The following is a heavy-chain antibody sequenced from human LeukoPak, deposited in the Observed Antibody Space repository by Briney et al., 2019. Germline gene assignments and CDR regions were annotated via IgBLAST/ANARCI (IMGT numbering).Heavy chain of an antibody. CDR3: ARGAAGPGGVDY. V-gene: IGHV4-4*09. Sequence: SETLSLTCTVSGGSISSYYWSWIRQPPGKGLEWIGYIYTSGSTNYNPSLKSRVTISVDTSKNQFSLKLSSVTAADTAVYYCARGAAGPGGVDYWGQGTLVTVSS. D-gene: IGHD6-13*01. CDR2: IYTSGST. J-gene: IGHJ4*02. CDR1: GGSISSYY.